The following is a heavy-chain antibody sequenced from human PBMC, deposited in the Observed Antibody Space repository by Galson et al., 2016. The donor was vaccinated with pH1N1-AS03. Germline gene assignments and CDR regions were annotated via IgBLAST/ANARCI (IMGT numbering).Heavy chain of an antibody. J-gene: IGHJ4*02. Sequence: SLRLSCAASGFTFSHYAMTWVRQSPGKGLEWVSSISGSGTTYYADSVKCRFTITSDNSQDTLPLQMDSLRAEDTAVYYCAKDNDQSTIFGVVIPNLDYWGQGTLVTVSS. CDR2: ISGSGTT. CDR3: AKDNDQSTIFGVVIPNLDY. CDR1: GFTFSHYA. V-gene: IGHV3-23*01. D-gene: IGHD3-3*01.